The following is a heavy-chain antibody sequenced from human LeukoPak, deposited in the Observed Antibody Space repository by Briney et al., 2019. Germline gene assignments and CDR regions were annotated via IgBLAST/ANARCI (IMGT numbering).Heavy chain of an antibody. J-gene: IGHJ6*02. CDR3: ARAHSSGWYNSIYGMDV. CDR2: IIPIFGTA. V-gene: IGHV1-69*13. Sequence: SVKVSCKASGGTFSSYAISWVRQAPGQGLEWMGGIIPIFGTANYAQKFQGRVTITADESTSTAYMELSSLRSEDTAVYYCARAHSSGWYNSIYGMDVWGQGTTVTVSS. D-gene: IGHD6-19*01. CDR1: GGTFSSYA.